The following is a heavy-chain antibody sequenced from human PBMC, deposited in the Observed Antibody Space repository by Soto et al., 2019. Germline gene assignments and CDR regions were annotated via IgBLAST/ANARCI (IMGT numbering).Heavy chain of an antibody. J-gene: IGHJ4*02. CDR1: GFTFSSYE. Sequence: EVQLVESGGGLVQPGGSLRLSCAASGFTFSSYEMNWVRQAPGKGLEWVSYISRSCSTIYYADSVKGRFTISRDNAKNSLYLQMNSLRAEDTAVDYCARDPKGQDEIVGATRRHYWGQGTLVTVSS. CDR2: ISRSCSTI. V-gene: IGHV3-48*03. D-gene: IGHD1-26*01. CDR3: ARDPKGQDEIVGATRRHY.